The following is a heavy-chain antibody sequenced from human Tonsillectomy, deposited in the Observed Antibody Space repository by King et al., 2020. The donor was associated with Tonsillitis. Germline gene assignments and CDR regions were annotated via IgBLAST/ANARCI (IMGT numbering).Heavy chain of an antibody. V-gene: IGHV3-23*04. CDR1: GFTFSSYA. Sequence: DVQLVESGGGLVQPGGSLRLSCAASGFTFSSYAMSWVRQAPGKGLEWVSAISATGGSTYFADSVKGRFTISRDNSKNTLYLQMNSLRAEDTAVHFCAKVYGGNSNFDYWGQGPLVTVSS. CDR3: AKVYGGNSNFDY. CDR2: ISATGGST. J-gene: IGHJ4*02. D-gene: IGHD4-23*01.